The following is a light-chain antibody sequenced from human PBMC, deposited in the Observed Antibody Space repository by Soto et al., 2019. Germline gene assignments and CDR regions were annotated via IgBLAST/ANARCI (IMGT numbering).Light chain of an antibody. CDR1: QSISSW. J-gene: IGKJ1*01. CDR2: KAS. V-gene: IGKV1-5*03. Sequence: DIQMTQSPSTLSASVGDRVTITCRASQSISSWLAWYQQKPWKAPKLLIYKASSLESGVPSRVSGSGSGTEFTLTISSLQPDDFATYYCQQYNSSPTFGQGTKVEIK. CDR3: QQYNSSPT.